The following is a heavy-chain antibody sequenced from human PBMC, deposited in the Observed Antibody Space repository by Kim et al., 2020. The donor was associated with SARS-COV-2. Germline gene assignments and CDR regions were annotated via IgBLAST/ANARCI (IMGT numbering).Heavy chain of an antibody. CDR1: GFTFSSYA. V-gene: IGHV3-23*01. D-gene: IGHD5-18*01. J-gene: IGHJ4*02. Sequence: GGSLRLSCAASGFTFSSYAMSWVRQAPGKGLEWVSAISGSGGSTYYADSVKGLFTISRDNSKNTLYLQMNSLRAEDTAVYYCAKNGYSYGYGPYYFDYWGQGTLVTVSS. CDR2: ISGSGGST. CDR3: AKNGYSYGYGPYYFDY.